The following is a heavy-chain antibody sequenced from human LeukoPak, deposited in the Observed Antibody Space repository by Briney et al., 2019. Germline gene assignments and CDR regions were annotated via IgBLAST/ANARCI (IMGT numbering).Heavy chain of an antibody. J-gene: IGHJ3*02. CDR2: INSDGSST. D-gene: IGHD3-10*01. Sequence: GGSLRLSCAASGFTFSSYWMHWVRQVPGKGLVWVSRINSDGSSTSYADSVKGRFTISRDNAKNTLYVQMNSLRAEDTAVYYCSTGSGHAFAIWGRGTMVTVS. CDR1: GFTFSSYW. V-gene: IGHV3-74*01. CDR3: STGSGHAFAI.